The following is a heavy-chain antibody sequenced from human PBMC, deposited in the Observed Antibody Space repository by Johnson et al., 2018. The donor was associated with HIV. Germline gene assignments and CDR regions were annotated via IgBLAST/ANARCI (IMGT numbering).Heavy chain of an antibody. D-gene: IGHD3-16*01. CDR3: AKGEWGAGTDAFDI. V-gene: IGHV3-7*01. CDR1: GFTFSSYW. Sequence: VQLVESGGGLVQPGGSLRLSCAASGFTFSSYWMSWVRQAPGKGLEWVANIKQDGSEKYYVDSVKDRFTISRDNAKNSLYLQMNSLRAEDTAVYYCAKGEWGAGTDAFDIWGQGTMVTVSS. J-gene: IGHJ3*02. CDR2: IKQDGSEK.